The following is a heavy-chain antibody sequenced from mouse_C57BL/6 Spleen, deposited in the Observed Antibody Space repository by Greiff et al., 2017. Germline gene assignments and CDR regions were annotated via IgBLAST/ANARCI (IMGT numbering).Heavy chain of an antibody. CDR2: IDPENGDT. V-gene: IGHV14-4*01. CDR3: TPFTTVVARGY. CDR1: GFNIKDDY. D-gene: IGHD1-1*01. J-gene: IGHJ2*01. Sequence: EVMLVESGAELVRPGASVKLSCTASGFNIKDDYMHWVKQRPEQGLEWIGWIDPENGDTEYASKFQGKATITADTSSNTAYLQLSSLTSEDTAVYYCTPFTTVVARGYWGQGTTLTVSS.